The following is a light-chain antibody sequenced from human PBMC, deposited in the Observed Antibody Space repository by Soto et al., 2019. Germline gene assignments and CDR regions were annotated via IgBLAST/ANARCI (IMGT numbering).Light chain of an antibody. V-gene: IGLV1-44*01. Sequence: QSVLTQPPSASGTPGQTVSIACAWGYANVGANPVSWYQQVPGRAPQLLIYSNNQRPAGVPGRFSGSRSDTSASLSISGLQSADEVDYYCASWDDTLNDYVFGTGTKVTVL. CDR2: SNN. J-gene: IGLJ1*01. CDR3: ASWDDTLNDYV. CDR1: YANVGANP.